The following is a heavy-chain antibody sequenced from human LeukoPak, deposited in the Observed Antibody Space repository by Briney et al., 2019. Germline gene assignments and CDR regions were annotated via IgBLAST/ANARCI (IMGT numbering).Heavy chain of an antibody. CDR3: ARGRYCSSTSCYGKNEFDY. D-gene: IGHD2-2*01. J-gene: IGHJ4*02. V-gene: IGHV3-13*05. CDR2: IGTAGDP. CDR1: GFTFSSYD. Sequence: GGSLRLSCAASGFTFSSYDMHWVRQATGKGLEWVSAIGTAGDPYYPGSVKGRFTISRENAKNSLYLQMNRLRAGDTAVYYCARGRYCSSTSCYGKNEFDYWGQGTLVTVSS.